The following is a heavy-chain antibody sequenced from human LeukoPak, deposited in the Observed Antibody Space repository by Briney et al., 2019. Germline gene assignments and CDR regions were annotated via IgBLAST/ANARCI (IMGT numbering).Heavy chain of an antibody. CDR3: ARQGAPFDY. CDR2: IYPGDSHT. V-gene: IGHV5-51*01. Sequence: GESLKISCQISGYDFAGYWIAWVRRMPGKGLEWMGIIYPGDSHTTYSPSLQGQVTISADKSLATAYLHWSSLKASDTGMYYCARQGAPFDYWGQGTLVTVSS. J-gene: IGHJ4*02. CDR1: GYDFAGYW.